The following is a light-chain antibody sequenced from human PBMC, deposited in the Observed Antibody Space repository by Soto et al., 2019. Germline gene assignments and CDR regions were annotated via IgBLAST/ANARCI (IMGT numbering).Light chain of an antibody. CDR2: DAS. J-gene: IGKJ5*01. CDR1: QSISGW. CDR3: QQHNSFSIT. Sequence: DIQMTQSPSTLSASVGDRGTITCRASQSISGWLAWYQQKPGKAPKLLIYDASSLESGVPSRFSGSGSGTEFTLTISSLQPDDSATYYCQQHNSFSITFGQGTRLEIK. V-gene: IGKV1-5*01.